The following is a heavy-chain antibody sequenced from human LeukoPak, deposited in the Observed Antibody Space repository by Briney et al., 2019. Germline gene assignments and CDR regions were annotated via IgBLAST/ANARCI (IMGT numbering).Heavy chain of an antibody. CDR3: ARDRGLLYGSSGCLDY. CDR1: VYTFTSYY. Sequence: GASVKVSCKASVYTFTSYYMHWERQAPGQGLEWMGINNPSGGTTSYSQKFQGRVTMTRDTSTSTVYMELSSLTSEDTAVYYCARDRGLLYGSSGCLDYWGQGTLITVSS. CDR2: NNPSGGTT. V-gene: IGHV1-46*01. D-gene: IGHD6-19*01. J-gene: IGHJ4*02.